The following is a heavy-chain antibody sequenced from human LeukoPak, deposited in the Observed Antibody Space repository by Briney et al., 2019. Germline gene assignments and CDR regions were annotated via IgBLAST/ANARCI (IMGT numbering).Heavy chain of an antibody. D-gene: IGHD2-15*01. J-gene: IGHJ5*02. V-gene: IGHV1-69*05. CDR2: IIPIFGTA. Sequence: SVKVSCKASGGTFSSYAISWVRQAPGQGLEWMGGIIPIFGTANYAQKFQGRVTLTTDESTSTAYMGLSSLRSEDTAVYYCARGSYCSGGSCYFNWFDPWGQGTLVTASS. CDR3: ARGSYCSGGSCYFNWFDP. CDR1: GGTFSSYA.